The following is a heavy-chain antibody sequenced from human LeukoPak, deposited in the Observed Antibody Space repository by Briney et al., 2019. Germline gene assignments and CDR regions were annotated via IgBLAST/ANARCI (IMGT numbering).Heavy chain of an antibody. CDR2: IRYDGSIK. V-gene: IGHV3-30*02. Sequence: GGSLRLSCAASGFIFSSYGMHWVRQAPGKGLEWVAFIRYDGSIKYYADSVKGRFTISRDNSKNTLYLQMNSLRAEDTAIYYCAKGLHYNILTGVRREYYFDSWGQGTLVTVSS. CDR3: AKGLHYNILTGVRREYYFDS. CDR1: GFIFSSYG. D-gene: IGHD3-9*01. J-gene: IGHJ4*02.